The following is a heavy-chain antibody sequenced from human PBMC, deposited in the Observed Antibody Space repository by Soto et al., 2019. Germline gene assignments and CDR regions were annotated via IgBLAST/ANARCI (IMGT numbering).Heavy chain of an antibody. CDR1: GFIFSSYW. J-gene: IGHJ6*03. CDR3: ASGCGRGSCPYYMEV. Sequence: EVQLVESGGGLVQPGGSLRLSCAASGFIFSSYWMSWVRQAPGKGLEWVATIKQDESAKHYVDSVKGRFTISRDNAKNSLYLQMSSLRAEETAVYYCASGCGRGSCPYYMEVWGKGTTGTVSS. D-gene: IGHD2-15*01. CDR2: IKQDESAK. V-gene: IGHV3-7*01.